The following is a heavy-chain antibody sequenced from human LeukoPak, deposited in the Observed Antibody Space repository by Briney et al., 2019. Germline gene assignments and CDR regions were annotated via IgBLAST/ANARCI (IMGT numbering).Heavy chain of an antibody. CDR2: IYYTGST. D-gene: IGHD2-15*01. V-gene: IGHV4-59*08. CDR1: GGSVSTYY. J-gene: IGHJ4*02. Sequence: PSETLSLTCTVSGGSVSTYYWSWIRQPPGKGLEWIGYIYYTGSTNYNPSLKSRVTISLDTSKNQFSLKLSSVTAADTAAYYCARYCSGGSCYSGQFDYWGQGTLVTVSS. CDR3: ARYCSGGSCYSGQFDY.